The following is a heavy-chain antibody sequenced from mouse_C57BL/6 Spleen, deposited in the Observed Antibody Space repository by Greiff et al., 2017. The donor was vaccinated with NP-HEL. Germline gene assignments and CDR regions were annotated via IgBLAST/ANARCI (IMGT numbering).Heavy chain of an antibody. J-gene: IGHJ1*03. D-gene: IGHD2-3*01. CDR3: ARPDGYYRYFDV. Sequence: EVKLMESGGGLVKPGGSLKLSCAASGFTFSDYGMHWVRQAPEKGLEWVAYISSGSSTIYDADTVKGRFTISRDNAKNTLFLQMPSLRSEDTAMYYCARPDGYYRYFDVWGTGTTVTVSS. V-gene: IGHV5-17*01. CDR2: ISSGSSTI. CDR1: GFTFSDYG.